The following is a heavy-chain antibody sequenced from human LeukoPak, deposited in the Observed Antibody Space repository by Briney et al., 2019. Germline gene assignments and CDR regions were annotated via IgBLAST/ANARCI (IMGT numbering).Heavy chain of an antibody. D-gene: IGHD3-22*01. V-gene: IGHV3-7*01. CDR3: ARDDNDSSGYYYFVSPPSTASDY. J-gene: IGHJ4*02. Sequence: GGSLRLSCAASGFAFSTYWMSWVRQAPGKGLEWVANIKQDGIEKYYVGSVKGRFTISRDDAKNSLYLQMNSLRAEDTAVYYCARDDNDSSGYYYFVSPPSTASDYWGQGTLVTVSS. CDR2: IKQDGIEK. CDR1: GFAFSTYW.